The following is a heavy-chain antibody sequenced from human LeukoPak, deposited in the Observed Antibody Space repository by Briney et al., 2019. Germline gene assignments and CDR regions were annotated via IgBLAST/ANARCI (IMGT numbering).Heavy chain of an antibody. CDR3: VKGTWGLCSSTSCYSGMDV. Sequence: HPGGSLRLSCSASGFTFSSYAMHWVRKAPGRGLEYVSAISCNGGSTYYAYSVKGRFTISRDNSKNTLYLQMSSLRAEDTAVYYCVKGTWGLCSSTSCYSGMDVWGQGTTVTVSS. CDR1: GFTFSSYA. V-gene: IGHV3-64D*06. J-gene: IGHJ6*02. D-gene: IGHD2-2*01. CDR2: ISCNGGST.